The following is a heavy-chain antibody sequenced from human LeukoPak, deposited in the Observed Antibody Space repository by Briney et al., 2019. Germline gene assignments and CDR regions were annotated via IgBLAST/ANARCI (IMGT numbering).Heavy chain of an antibody. CDR1: GGFITSSFY. Sequence: SETLSLTCTVSGGFITSSFYWSWIRPSPGKGLEWIGYIYNSGGTKYNPSLKSRLTISVDTSKNQFSLNLSSVTAADTAVYYCARASVLLSADYWGQGTLVTVSS. D-gene: IGHD3-16*01. J-gene: IGHJ4*02. V-gene: IGHV4-59*01. CDR2: IYNSGGT. CDR3: ARASVLLSADY.